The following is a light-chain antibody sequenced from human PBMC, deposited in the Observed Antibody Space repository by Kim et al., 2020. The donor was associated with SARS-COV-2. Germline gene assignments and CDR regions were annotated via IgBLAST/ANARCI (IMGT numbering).Light chain of an antibody. CDR2: DAS. CDR3: QESYSTLYT. CDR1: NSITNY. Sequence: IQMTQSPSSLSASVGDRVTISCRSSNSITNYLNWYQQRPGKAPSLLIFDASTLQNGVPSRFIGSGSGTDFTLTIASLQPEDFASYFCQESYSTLYTLGRGTELEI. J-gene: IGKJ2*01. V-gene: IGKV1-39*01.